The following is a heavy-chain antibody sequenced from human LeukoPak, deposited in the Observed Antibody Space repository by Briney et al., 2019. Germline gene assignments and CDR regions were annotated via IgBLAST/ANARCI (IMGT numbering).Heavy chain of an antibody. V-gene: IGHV3-64D*06. J-gene: IGHJ4*02. Sequence: GGSLRLSCSASGFTFSSYAMHWVRQAPGKGVEYVSAISSNGGSTYYADSVKGRFTISRDNSKNTLYLQMSSLRAEDTAVYYCVKGGHSSSWYGSGYYFDYWGQGTLVTVSS. D-gene: IGHD6-13*01. CDR3: VKGGHSSSWYGSGYYFDY. CDR2: ISSNGGST. CDR1: GFTFSSYA.